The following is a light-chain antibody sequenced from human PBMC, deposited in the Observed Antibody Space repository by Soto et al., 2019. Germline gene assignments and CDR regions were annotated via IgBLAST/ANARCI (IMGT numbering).Light chain of an antibody. Sequence: SYELTQPPSVSVSPGQTASITCSGDKLGDKYACWYQQKPGQSPVLVIYQDSKRPSGIPERFSGSNSGNTATLTISGTQAMDEAVYYCQAWDSSTASYVFGTGTKLTVL. CDR1: KLGDKY. CDR3: QAWDSSTASYV. CDR2: QDS. V-gene: IGLV3-1*01. J-gene: IGLJ1*01.